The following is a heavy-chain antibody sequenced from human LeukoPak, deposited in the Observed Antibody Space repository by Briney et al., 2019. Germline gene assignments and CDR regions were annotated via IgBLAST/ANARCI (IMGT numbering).Heavy chain of an antibody. D-gene: IGHD7-27*01. V-gene: IGHV3-23*01. CDR1: GFTFSSYA. CDR2: ISGSGGST. J-gene: IGHJ6*03. CDR3: ANAKVAGAPLYYYYMDV. Sequence: PGGSLRLSCAASGFTFSSYAMSWVRQAPGKGLEWVSAISGSGGSTYYADSVKGRFTISRDNSKNTLYLQMNSLRAEDTAVYYCANAKVAGAPLYYYYMDVWGKGTTVTVSS.